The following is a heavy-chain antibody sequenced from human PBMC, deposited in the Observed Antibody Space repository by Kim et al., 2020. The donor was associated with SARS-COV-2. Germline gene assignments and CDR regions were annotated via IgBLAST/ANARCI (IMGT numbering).Heavy chain of an antibody. D-gene: IGHD4-17*01. J-gene: IGHJ4*02. CDR3: ARVHWRCLDY. CDR2: GNK. Sequence: GNKNYAQKLQGRVTMTTDTSTSTAYMELRSLRSDDTAVYYCARVHWRCLDYWAQGTLVTVSS. V-gene: IGHV1-18*01.